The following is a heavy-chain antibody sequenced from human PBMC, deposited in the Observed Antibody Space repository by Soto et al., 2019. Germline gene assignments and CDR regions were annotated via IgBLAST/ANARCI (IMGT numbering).Heavy chain of an antibody. CDR3: ERDTLATTPHPSYYYGMDV. V-gene: IGHV3-21*01. CDR2: ISSSSSYI. D-gene: IGHD5-12*01. CDR1: GFTFSSYS. Sequence: PGGSLRLSCAASGFTFSSYSMNWVRQAPGKGLEWVSSISSSSSYIYYADSVKGRFTISRDNAKNSLYLQMNSLRAEDTAVYYCERDTLATTPHPSYYYGMDVWGQGTTVTVSS. J-gene: IGHJ6*02.